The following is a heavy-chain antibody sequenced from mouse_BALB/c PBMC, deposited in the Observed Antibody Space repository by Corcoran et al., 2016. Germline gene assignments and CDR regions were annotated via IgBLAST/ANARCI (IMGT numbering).Heavy chain of an antibody. D-gene: IGHD1-1*01. CDR2: ILPGSGST. Sequence: QVQLQQSGAELMKPGASVKISCKATGYTFSSYWIEWVKQRPGHGLEWIGEILPGSGSTNYNEKFKGKATFPADTSSNTAYMQLSSLTSEDSAVDYWARGLLRYAMDYWGQGTSVTVSS. CDR3: ARGLLRYAMDY. CDR1: GYTFSSYW. J-gene: IGHJ4*01. V-gene: IGHV1-9*01.